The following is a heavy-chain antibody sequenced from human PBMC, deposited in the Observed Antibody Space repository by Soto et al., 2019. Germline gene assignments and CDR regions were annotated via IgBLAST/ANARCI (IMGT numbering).Heavy chain of an antibody. Sequence: QVQLVESGGGLVKPGGSLRLSCAASGFTFSDYFMAWIRQAPGKGLEWIAYISRNSSYTNFADSVRGRFTISRDNAKNSLYLQMNDLSAEDTAVYYCATNYQEPSDDAFDVWGQGTMVTVSS. D-gene: IGHD2-2*01. CDR1: GFTFSDYF. CDR2: ISRNSSYT. J-gene: IGHJ3*01. V-gene: IGHV3-11*06. CDR3: ATNYQEPSDDAFDV.